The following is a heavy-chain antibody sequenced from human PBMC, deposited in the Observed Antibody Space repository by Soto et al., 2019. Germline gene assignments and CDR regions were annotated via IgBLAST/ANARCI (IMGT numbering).Heavy chain of an antibody. Sequence: ASVKVSCKTSADIFNNYYMHWVRQAPGQGLEWMGGMTPSDGSTNYAQSLQGRVTMTRDTSTRTVYVELSSLKSEDTAVYYFAMRFGDECANGFEIWGQG. V-gene: IGHV1-46*02. D-gene: IGHD2-21*01. CDR1: ADIFNNYY. J-gene: IGHJ3*02. CDR2: MTPSDGST. CDR3: AMRFGDECANGFEI.